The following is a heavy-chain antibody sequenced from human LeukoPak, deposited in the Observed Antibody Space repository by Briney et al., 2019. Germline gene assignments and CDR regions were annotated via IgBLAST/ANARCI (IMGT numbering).Heavy chain of an antibody. V-gene: IGHV3-48*04. Sequence: GGSLRLSCAASGFTFSSYAMSWVRQAPGKGLEWVSYISSSGSTIYYADSVKGRFTISRDNAKNSLYLQMNSLRAKDTAVYYCARGGGYSYGDFDCWGQGTLVTVSS. CDR1: GFTFSSYA. CDR2: ISSSGSTI. D-gene: IGHD5-18*01. J-gene: IGHJ4*02. CDR3: ARGGGYSYGDFDC.